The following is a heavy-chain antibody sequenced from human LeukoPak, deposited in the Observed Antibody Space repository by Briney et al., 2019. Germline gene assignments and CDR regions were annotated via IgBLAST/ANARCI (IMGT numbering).Heavy chain of an antibody. CDR2: ISGSGGST. Sequence: GGSLRLSCAASGFTFSSYAMSWVRQAPGKGLEWVSAISGSGGSTYYADSVKGRFTIARDNAKNTVYLQMNSLRAEDTAVYYCAKDRRGYCSSTSRYGDAFDIWGQGTMVTVSS. CDR3: AKDRRGYCSSTSRYGDAFDI. D-gene: IGHD2-2*01. J-gene: IGHJ3*02. CDR1: GFTFSSYA. V-gene: IGHV3-23*01.